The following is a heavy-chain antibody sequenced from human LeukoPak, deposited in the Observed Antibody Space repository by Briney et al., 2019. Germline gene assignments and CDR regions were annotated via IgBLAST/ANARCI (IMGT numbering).Heavy chain of an antibody. CDR1: GYSFTAYY. CDR3: ATREPVTYSGYSTNRFDP. D-gene: IGHD5-12*01. J-gene: IGHJ5*02. V-gene: IGHV1-2*02. Sequence: GASVKVSCKASGYSFTAYYMHWVRQAPGQGLEWMGWINCNSGGTNYAQKFQRRVTMTRDTSITTVNMELSSLRSDDTDVYYCATREPVTYSGYSTNRFDPWGQGTLVTVSS. CDR2: INCNSGGT.